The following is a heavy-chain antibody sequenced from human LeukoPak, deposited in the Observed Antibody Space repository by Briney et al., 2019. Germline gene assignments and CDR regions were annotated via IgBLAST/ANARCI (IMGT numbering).Heavy chain of an antibody. CDR1: GGTSSSYA. D-gene: IGHD3-10*01. V-gene: IGHV1-69*05. CDR2: IIPIFGTA. Sequence: SVKVSCKASGGTSSSYAISWVRQAPGQGLEWMGGIIPIFGTANYAQKFQGRVTITTDESTSTAYMELSSLRSEDTAVYYCAIPGDYYGSGSYYNDNDYWGQGTLVTVSS. J-gene: IGHJ4*02. CDR3: AIPGDYYGSGSYYNDNDY.